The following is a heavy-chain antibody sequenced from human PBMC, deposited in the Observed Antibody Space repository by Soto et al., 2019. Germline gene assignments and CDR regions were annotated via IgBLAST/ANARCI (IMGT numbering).Heavy chain of an antibody. CDR3: AKHDGFDI. CDR1: GFTFSTSG. Sequence: EVQLLESGGGLVQPGGSLRLSCAASGFTFSTSGMSWVRQAPGKGLEWVSSIRGSCDYTNYADSVKGRFTISRNNSKKTLYLQINGLTAEDRAVYYCAKHDGFDIWGQGTMVAVSS. V-gene: IGHV3-23*01. J-gene: IGHJ3*02. CDR2: IRGSCDYT.